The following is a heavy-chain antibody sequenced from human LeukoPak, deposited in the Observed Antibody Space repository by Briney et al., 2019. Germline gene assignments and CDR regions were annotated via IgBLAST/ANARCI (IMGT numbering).Heavy chain of an antibody. CDR2: IYYSGST. Sequence: SQTLSLTCTVSGGSISSGGYYWSWIRQHPGKGLEWIGYIYYSGSTYYNPSLKSRVTISVDTSKNQLSLKLSSVTAADTAVYYCARSMVLNWFDPWGQGTLVTVSS. V-gene: IGHV4-31*03. CDR1: GGSISSGGYY. J-gene: IGHJ5*02. CDR3: ARSMVLNWFDP. D-gene: IGHD2-21*01.